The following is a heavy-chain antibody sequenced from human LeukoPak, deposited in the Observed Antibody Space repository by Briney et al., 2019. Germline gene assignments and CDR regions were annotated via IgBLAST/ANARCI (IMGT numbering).Heavy chain of an antibody. D-gene: IGHD3-10*01. J-gene: IGHJ3*02. Sequence: GGSLRLSCTASGFTLSSYKMKWVREAPGKGLEWVSYISSSGNNMYYADSVKGRFTISRDKGKKSLYLQMNSLRAEDTGVYYCARDYYASGSYNSWASDIWGQGTMVTVS. CDR2: ISSSGNNM. CDR3: ARDYYASGSYNSWASDI. CDR1: GFTLSSYK. V-gene: IGHV3-48*03.